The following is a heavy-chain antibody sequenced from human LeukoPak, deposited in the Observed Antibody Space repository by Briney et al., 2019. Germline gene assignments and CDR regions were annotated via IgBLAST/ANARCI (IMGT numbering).Heavy chain of an antibody. Sequence: GGSLRLSCAASGFTFSRYAVSWVRQAPGKGLEWVSAISDSGDTTHYAESVQGRFTISRDNSKNTLYLQMNILRADDTALYYCAKIGAAGIAVVLVDYWGQGTLVTVSS. J-gene: IGHJ4*02. CDR3: AKIGAAGIAVVLVDY. CDR1: GFTFSRYA. V-gene: IGHV3-23*01. CDR2: ISDSGDTT. D-gene: IGHD6-19*01.